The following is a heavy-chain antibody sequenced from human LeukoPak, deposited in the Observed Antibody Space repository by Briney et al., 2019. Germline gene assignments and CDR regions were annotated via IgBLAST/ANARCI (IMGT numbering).Heavy chain of an antibody. J-gene: IGHJ4*02. Sequence: GSLRLSSAASRFSFGSYAIRWVRQAPGKGLEWVSAISGGGGSPYYADSVKGGFTISRENSKNTLYLQMNSLRAECTAVYYCAKDRRWLSGIDYWGQGALVTVSS. D-gene: IGHD3-10*01. CDR1: RFSFGSYA. CDR2: ISGGGGSP. CDR3: AKDRRWLSGIDY. V-gene: IGHV3-23*01.